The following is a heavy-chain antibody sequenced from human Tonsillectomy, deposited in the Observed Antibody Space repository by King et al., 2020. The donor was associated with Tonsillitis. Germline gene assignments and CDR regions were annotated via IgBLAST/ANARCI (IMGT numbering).Heavy chain of an antibody. CDR3: ARDGADYYSSGYCQNWFDP. V-gene: IGHV4-39*01. CDR1: GGSISSSSYY. D-gene: IGHD3-22*01. Sequence: MQLQESGPGLVKPSETLSLTCTVSGGSISSSSYYWGWIRQPPGKGLEWIGRIYYSGSTYYNPSLKSRVTISVDTSKKQFSLKLSSVTAADTAVYYCARDGADYYSSGYCQNWFDPWGQGTLVTVSS. CDR2: IYYSGST. J-gene: IGHJ5*02.